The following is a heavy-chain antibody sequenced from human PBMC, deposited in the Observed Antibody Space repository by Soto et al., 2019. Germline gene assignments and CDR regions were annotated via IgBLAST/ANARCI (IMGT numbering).Heavy chain of an antibody. Sequence: SLTCTVSGGSINSGGYYWSWIRQHPGKGLEWIGYIYYSGSTYYNPSLKSRVTISVDTSKNQFSLKLTSVTAADTAVYFCAKAHTIFGIITVFDYWGQGTLVTVSS. V-gene: IGHV4-31*03. CDR1: GGSINSGGYY. CDR3: AKAHTIFGIITVFDY. CDR2: IYYSGST. J-gene: IGHJ4*02. D-gene: IGHD3-3*01.